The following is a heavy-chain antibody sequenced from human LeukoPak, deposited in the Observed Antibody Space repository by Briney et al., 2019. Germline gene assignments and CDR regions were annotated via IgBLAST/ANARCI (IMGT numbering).Heavy chain of an antibody. CDR2: INSDGSST. CDR1: GFTFSSYW. CDR3: SRGDYYDIPDY. J-gene: IGHJ4*02. V-gene: IGHV3-74*01. Sequence: GGSLRLSCAASGFTFSSYWMHWVRQAPGKGLVWVSRINSDGSSTSHAESVKGRFNHSRDNAKDTLYQEINSLRTEDTAVYYFSRGDYYDIPDYWGQGTLDTVSS. D-gene: IGHD3-22*01.